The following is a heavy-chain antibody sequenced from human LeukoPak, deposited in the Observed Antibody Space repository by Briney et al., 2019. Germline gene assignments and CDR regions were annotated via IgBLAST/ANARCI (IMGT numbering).Heavy chain of an antibody. CDR2: INPTGGST. V-gene: IGHV1-46*01. CDR3: ARASWDYYDSSGYPCY. J-gene: IGHJ4*02. D-gene: IGHD3-22*01. Sequence: GASVKVSCKASGYTFPSYFMHWVRQAPGQGLEWMGIINPTGGSTTYAQKFQGRVTMTRDTSTSTVYMELSSLRSEDTAVYYCARASWDYYDSSGYPCYWGQGTLVTVSS. CDR1: GYTFPSYF.